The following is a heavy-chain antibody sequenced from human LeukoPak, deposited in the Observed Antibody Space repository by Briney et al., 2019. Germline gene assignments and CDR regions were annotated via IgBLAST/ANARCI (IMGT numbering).Heavy chain of an antibody. CDR1: GGSFSGYY. V-gene: IGHV4-34*01. CDR2: IDHSGST. J-gene: IGHJ4*02. Sequence: SETLSLTCAVYGGSFSGYYWSWIRQPPGKGLEWIGEIDHSGSTNYNPSLKSRVTISVDTSKNQFSLKLSSVTAADTAVYYCATWGDSGYASYWGQGTLVTVSS. D-gene: IGHD3-22*01. CDR3: ATWGDSGYASY.